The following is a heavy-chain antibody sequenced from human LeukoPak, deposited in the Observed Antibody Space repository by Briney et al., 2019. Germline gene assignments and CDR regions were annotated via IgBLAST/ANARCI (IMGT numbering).Heavy chain of an antibody. V-gene: IGHV4-61*02. CDR2: IYPSGRT. J-gene: IGHJ3*02. CDR3: ARDRLQWELMDDAFDI. CDR1: GGSISSGNYY. D-gene: IGHD1-26*01. Sequence: PSQTLSLTCTVSGGSISSGNYYWNWIRQSVGKGLEWIGRIYPSGRTNYNPSLKSRVTMSVDTSKNQFSLKLSSVTAADTAVYYCARDRLQWELMDDAFDIWGQGTMVTVSS.